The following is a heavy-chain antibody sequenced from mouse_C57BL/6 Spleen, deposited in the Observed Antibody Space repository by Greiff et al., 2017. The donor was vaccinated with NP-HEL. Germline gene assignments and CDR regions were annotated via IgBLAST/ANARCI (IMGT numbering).Heavy chain of an antibody. CDR3: ATDGSSLFDY. CDR1: GFTFTDYY. J-gene: IGHJ2*01. CDR2: IRNKANGYTT. Sequence: EVQLVESGGGLVQPGGSLSLSCAASGFTFTDYYMSWVRQPPGKALEWLGFIRNKANGYTTEYSASVKGRFTISRDNSQSILYLQMNALRAEDSATYYCATDGSSLFDYWGQGTTLTVSS. D-gene: IGHD1-1*01. V-gene: IGHV7-3*01.